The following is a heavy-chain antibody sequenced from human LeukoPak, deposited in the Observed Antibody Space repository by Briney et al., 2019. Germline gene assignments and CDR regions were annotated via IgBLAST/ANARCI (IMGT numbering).Heavy chain of an antibody. CDR2: ISGSGAGT. J-gene: IGHJ4*02. Sequence: PGGSLRLSCAASGFTFSNYGMTWVRQAPGKGLEWVAAISGSGAGTYYADSVKGQFTISRDNSKNTLYLQMSSLRAEDTAVYYCAKDGYYCSSTSCYLDYWGQGTLVTVSS. V-gene: IGHV3-23*01. D-gene: IGHD2-2*01. CDR1: GFTFSNYG. CDR3: AKDGYYCSSTSCYLDY.